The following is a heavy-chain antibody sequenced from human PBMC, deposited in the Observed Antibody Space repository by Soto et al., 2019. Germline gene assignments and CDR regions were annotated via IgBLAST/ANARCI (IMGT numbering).Heavy chain of an antibody. Sequence: YLRLSCAASGFTFGSYGMHCGRQAPGKGLEWVAVIWYDGSNKYYADSVKGRFTISRDNSKNTLYLQMNSLRAEDTAVYYCASDLVEMATGIDYWGQGTLVTVSS. CDR1: GFTFGSYG. V-gene: IGHV3-33*01. J-gene: IGHJ4*02. D-gene: IGHD5-12*01. CDR3: ASDLVEMATGIDY. CDR2: IWYDGSNK.